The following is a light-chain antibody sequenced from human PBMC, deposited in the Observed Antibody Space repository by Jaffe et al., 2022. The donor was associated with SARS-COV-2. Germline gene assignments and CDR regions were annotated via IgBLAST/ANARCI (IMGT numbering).Light chain of an antibody. Sequence: QSVLTQPPSASGTPGQRVTISCSGSSSNIGSNTVNWYQQLPGTAPKLLIYSNNQRPSGVPDRFSGSKSGTSASLAISGLQSEDEADYYCAAWDDRVSWVFGGGTKLTVL. CDR1: SSNIGSNT. J-gene: IGLJ3*02. V-gene: IGLV1-44*01. CDR2: SNN. CDR3: AAWDDRVSWV.